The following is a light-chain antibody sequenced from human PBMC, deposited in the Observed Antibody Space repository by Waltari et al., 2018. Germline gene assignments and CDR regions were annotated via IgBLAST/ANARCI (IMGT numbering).Light chain of an antibody. CDR3: SAWDSNLSAYV. CDR2: DKN. V-gene: IGLV3-19*01. Sequence: SSELTQDPAVSVAMGQTVRITCQGDSLRSYYASWYQQRPGQAPILVIYDKNNRPSGISERFSASRSGNTASLTITGLQPEDEADYYCSAWDSNLSAYVFGTGTKVTVL. CDR1: SLRSYY. J-gene: IGLJ1*01.